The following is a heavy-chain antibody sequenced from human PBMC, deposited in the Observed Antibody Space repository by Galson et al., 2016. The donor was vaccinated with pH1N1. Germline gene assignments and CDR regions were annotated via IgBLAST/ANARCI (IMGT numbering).Heavy chain of an antibody. CDR2: IDWDDDK. CDR1: RFSLSSSGMC. J-gene: IGHJ4*02. V-gene: IGHV2-70*01. Sequence: PALVKPTQTLTLTCTFSRFSLSSSGMCVSWIRQPPGKALEWLALIDWDDDKYYSTSLKTRLTISKDTSKNQVILTMTNMDPVDTATYYCARFQYCEYVKFFDYCGQGTLVTVSS. CDR3: ARFQYCEYVKFFDY. D-gene: IGHD3-16*01.